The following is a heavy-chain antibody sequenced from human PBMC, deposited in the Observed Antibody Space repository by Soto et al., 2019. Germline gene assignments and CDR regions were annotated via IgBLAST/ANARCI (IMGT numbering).Heavy chain of an antibody. CDR1: GGTFRRDA. Sequence: QVQLVQSGAEVTKPGSSVKVSCKAAGGTFRRDAFSWVRQAPGQGLEWMGGILPMFSTGNYAQRFQDRVTITADESTSTVYMELSSLRTEDTAMYYCARDYTTWGQGTLVTVSS. CDR3: ARDYTT. V-gene: IGHV1-69*01. CDR2: ILPMFSTG. J-gene: IGHJ4*02. D-gene: IGHD1-1*01.